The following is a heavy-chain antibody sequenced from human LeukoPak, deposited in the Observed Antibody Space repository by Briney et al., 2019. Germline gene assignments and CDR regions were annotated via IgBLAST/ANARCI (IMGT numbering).Heavy chain of an antibody. J-gene: IGHJ4*02. D-gene: IGHD2-15*01. CDR3: ARDHSYCSGGSCYSLDY. Sequence: ASVKVSCKASGYTFTSYYMHWVRQPPGQGLEWMGIINPSGGSTSYAQKFQGRVTMTRDMSTSTVYMELSSLRSEDTAVYYCARDHSYCSGGSCYSLDYWGQGTLVTVSS. CDR2: INPSGGST. V-gene: IGHV1-46*01. CDR1: GYTFTSYY.